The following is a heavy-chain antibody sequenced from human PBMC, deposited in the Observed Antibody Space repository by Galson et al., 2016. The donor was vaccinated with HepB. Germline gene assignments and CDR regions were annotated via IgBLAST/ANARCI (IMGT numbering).Heavy chain of an antibody. CDR2: IYWDYDK. D-gene: IGHD2-15*01. J-gene: IGHJ4*02. CDR3: AQAVSYCSGATCVQSSHVDD. Sequence: PALVKPTQTLTLTCSFSGFSLTTRAGGVGWIRQPPGKALEWLALIYWDYDKRYSPSLRTRLAISKDTSKNQVVLKMTNMDPLDTATDYWAQAVSYCSGATCVQSSHVDDWGQGTLVTVSS. CDR1: GFSLTTRAGG. V-gene: IGHV2-5*02.